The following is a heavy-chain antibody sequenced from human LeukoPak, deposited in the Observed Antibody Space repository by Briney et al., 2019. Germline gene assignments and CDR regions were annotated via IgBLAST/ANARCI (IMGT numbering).Heavy chain of an antibody. J-gene: IGHJ4*02. CDR2: FSFTANI. D-gene: IGHD3-10*01. CDR3: ARVERGSYFPY. V-gene: IGHV4-39*07. CDR1: GASISSSDYY. Sequence: SEALSLTCTVSGASISSSDYYWGWLRQPPGKGLEWIASFSFTANINYNPSVRSRVTMSADTSKNQFSLKLTSVTAVDTAVYYCARVERGSYFPYWGQGSLVTVSA.